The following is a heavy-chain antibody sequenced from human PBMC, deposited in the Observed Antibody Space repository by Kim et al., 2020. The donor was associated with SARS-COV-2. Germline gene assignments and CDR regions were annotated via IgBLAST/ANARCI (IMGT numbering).Heavy chain of an antibody. J-gene: IGHJ4*02. V-gene: IGHV3-21*01. CDR2: SFI. Sequence: SFISNATSVKGRLTIPRDNAKNSLYLEMNSLRAEDTAVYYCARVGGGGDYWGQGTLVTVSS. D-gene: IGHD2-15*01. CDR3: ARVGGGGDY.